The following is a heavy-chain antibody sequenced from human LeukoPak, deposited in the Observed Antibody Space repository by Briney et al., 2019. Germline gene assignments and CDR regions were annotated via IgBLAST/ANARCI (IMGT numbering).Heavy chain of an antibody. J-gene: IGHJ4*02. CDR3: AKEGIAAAATFDY. CDR1: GFTFSDYY. CDR2: ISSSGSTI. V-gene: IGHV3-11*01. D-gene: IGHD6-13*01. Sequence: GGSLRLSCAASGFTFSDYYMSWIRQAPGKGLEWVSYISSSGSTIYYADSVKGRFTISRDNAKNSLYLQMNSLRAEDTAVYYCAKEGIAAAATFDYWGQGTLVTVSS.